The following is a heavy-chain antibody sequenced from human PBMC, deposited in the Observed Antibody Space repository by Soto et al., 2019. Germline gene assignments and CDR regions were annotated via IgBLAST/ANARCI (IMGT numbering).Heavy chain of an antibody. Sequence: SGPTLVSPTETLTLTCTFSGFSLTSPGMCVSWIRQPPGKALEWLALIERDDDDKYYSTSLKTRLTISKDTRKNQVVLTMANMDPAATGTYYCARSIRGPRRFHGQDVWGQGTTDPVSS. D-gene: IGHD1-20*01. CDR3: ARSIRGPRRFHGQDV. CDR1: GFSLTSPGMC. J-gene: IGHJ6*02. CDR2: IERDDDDK. V-gene: IGHV2-70*13.